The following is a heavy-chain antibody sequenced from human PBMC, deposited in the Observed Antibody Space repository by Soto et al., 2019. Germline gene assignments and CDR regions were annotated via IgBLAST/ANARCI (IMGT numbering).Heavy chain of an antibody. CDR2: IYWNNDK. J-gene: IGHJ5*02. CDR3: AHFYGSGTYEIDNNWFDP. Sequence: GLTRVNPRHTLTLTCTFSGFSLSTSGLGVGWFRQPAGKALELLALIYWNNDKRYSPSLKSRLTITKDTSKNQVVLTMTNMDPVDTATYYCAHFYGSGTYEIDNNWFDPWGQGTLVTVPQ. V-gene: IGHV2-5*01. CDR1: GFSLSTSGLG. D-gene: IGHD3-10*01.